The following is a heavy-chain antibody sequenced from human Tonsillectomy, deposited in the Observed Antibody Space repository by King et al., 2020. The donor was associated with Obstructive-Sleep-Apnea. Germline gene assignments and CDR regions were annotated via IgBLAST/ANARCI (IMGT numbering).Heavy chain of an antibody. CDR2: MNCDTGNT. D-gene: IGHD3-22*01. CDR1: GYTFTNYD. Sequence: VQLVESGAEVKKPGASVKVSCKASGYTFTNYDINWVRQASGQGLEWMGWMNCDTGNTGYAQEFQGRVTMTRDTSISTAYLELSTLTSEDTAVFFCTRRRVYDGRNNYYPHDAFDLWGQGTMVSVSS. CDR3: TRRRVYDGRNNYYPHDAFDL. V-gene: IGHV1-8*01. J-gene: IGHJ3*01.